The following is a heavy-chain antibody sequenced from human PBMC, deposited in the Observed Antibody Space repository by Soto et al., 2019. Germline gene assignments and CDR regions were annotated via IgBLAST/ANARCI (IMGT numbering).Heavy chain of an antibody. V-gene: IGHV4-59*01. D-gene: IGHD3-22*01. CDR2: IYYSGST. Sequence: SETLSLTCTVSGGSISSYYWSWIRQPPGKGLEWIGYIYYSGSTNYNPSLKSRVTISVDTSKNQFSLKLSSVTAADTAVYYCARGREDSDSSGYYYYLHFDYWGQGTLVTVSS. J-gene: IGHJ4*02. CDR1: GGSISSYY. CDR3: ARGREDSDSSGYYYYLHFDY.